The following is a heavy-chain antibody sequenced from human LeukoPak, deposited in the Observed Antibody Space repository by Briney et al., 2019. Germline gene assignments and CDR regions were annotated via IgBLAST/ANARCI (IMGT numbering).Heavy chain of an antibody. CDR2: IYYRGST. V-gene: IGHV4-59*12. D-gene: IGHD5-24*01. CDR1: GGSISSYY. J-gene: IGHJ5*02. Sequence: SETLSLTCTVSGGSISSYYWSWIRQPPGKGLEWIGYIYYRGSTYYNPSLKSRVTISIDTSKNHFSLNLSSVTAADTAVYYCAREERWLQQWKWFDPWGQGTLVTVSS. CDR3: AREERWLQQWKWFDP.